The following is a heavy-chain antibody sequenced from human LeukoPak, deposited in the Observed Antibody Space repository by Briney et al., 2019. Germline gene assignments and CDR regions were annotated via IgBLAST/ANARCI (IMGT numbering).Heavy chain of an antibody. Sequence: SETLSLTCTVSGDSISSSSYYWGWIRQPPGKGLVWIGNGYYSGNTYQNPSLKSRVAISADMSKNQFSLKLTSVTGADTAVYYCAGERGEEYSSGWYKRNYFDNWGQGIRVTVSS. J-gene: IGHJ4*02. CDR3: AGERGEEYSSGWYKRNYFDN. CDR2: GYYSGNT. CDR1: GDSISSSSYY. V-gene: IGHV4-39*07. D-gene: IGHD6-19*01.